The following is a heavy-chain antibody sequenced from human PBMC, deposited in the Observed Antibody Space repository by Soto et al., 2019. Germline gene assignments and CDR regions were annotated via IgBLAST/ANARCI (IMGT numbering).Heavy chain of an antibody. Sequence: GGSLRLSCAASGFSFSIYGMHWVRQAPGKGLEWVALISHDATIKYYGESVKGRFTISRDNSKNTLSLQMNSLRVEDTAVYYCAKSRIVATINFVYYGMDVWGQGTTVTVSS. D-gene: IGHD5-12*01. CDR3: AKSRIVATINFVYYGMDV. CDR2: ISHDATIK. V-gene: IGHV3-30*18. CDR1: GFSFSIYG. J-gene: IGHJ6*02.